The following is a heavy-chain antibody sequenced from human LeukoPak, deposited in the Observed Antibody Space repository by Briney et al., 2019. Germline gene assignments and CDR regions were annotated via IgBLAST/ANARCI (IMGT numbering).Heavy chain of an antibody. J-gene: IGHJ4*02. Sequence: GGSLRLSCAASGFTFSDYYMSWIRQAPGKGQEWDSDITSSGSTIHYADSVKGRFTISRDNAKNSLYLQMNSPRAEDTAVYYCARDAGYGIAVAGTVFEHWGQGTLVTVSS. CDR1: GFTFSDYY. CDR2: ITSSGSTI. D-gene: IGHD6-19*01. CDR3: ARDAGYGIAVAGTVFEH. V-gene: IGHV3-11*01.